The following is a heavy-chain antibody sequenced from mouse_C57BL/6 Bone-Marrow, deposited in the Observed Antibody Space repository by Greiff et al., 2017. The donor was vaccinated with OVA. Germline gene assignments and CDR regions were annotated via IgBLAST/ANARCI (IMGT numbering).Heavy chain of an antibody. CDR2: INPSSGYT. CDR1: GYTFTSYW. V-gene: IGHV1-7*01. CDR3: ARESRTGTGDY. Sequence: VQLQESGAELAQPGASVKLSCKASGYTFTSYWMHWVKQRPGQGLEWIGYINPSSGYTKYNQKFKDKATLTADKSYSTAYMQLSSLTYEDSAVYYCARESRTGTGDYWGQGTTLTVSS. D-gene: IGHD4-1*01. J-gene: IGHJ2*01.